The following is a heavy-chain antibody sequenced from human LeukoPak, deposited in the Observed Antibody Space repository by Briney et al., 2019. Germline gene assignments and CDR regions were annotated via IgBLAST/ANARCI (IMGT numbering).Heavy chain of an antibody. CDR2: ISSSSSI. CDR1: EFTFSTYA. J-gene: IGHJ4*02. CDR3: ARQRQGSFDY. V-gene: IGHV3-48*02. D-gene: IGHD2-15*01. Sequence: PGGSLRLSCAASEFTFSTYAMTWVRQAPGKGLEWISFISSSSSIYYADSVKGRFTISRDNAKNSLYLQMNSLRDEDTAVFYCARQRQGSFDYWGQGTLVTVSS.